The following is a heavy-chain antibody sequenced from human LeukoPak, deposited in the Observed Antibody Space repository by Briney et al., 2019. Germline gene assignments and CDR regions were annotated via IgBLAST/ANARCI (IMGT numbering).Heavy chain of an antibody. V-gene: IGHV3-7*03. CDR3: AKIVTYYYGSGSYSQAFDI. J-gene: IGHJ3*02. D-gene: IGHD3-10*01. CDR2: IKQDGSEK. CDR1: GFSFSSYW. Sequence: GGSLRLSCAASGFSFSSYWMSWVRQAPGKGLEWVANIKQDGSEKYYVDSVKGRFTISRVNAKNSLYLQMNSLRAEDTAVYYCAKIVTYYYGSGSYSQAFDIWGQGTMVTVSS.